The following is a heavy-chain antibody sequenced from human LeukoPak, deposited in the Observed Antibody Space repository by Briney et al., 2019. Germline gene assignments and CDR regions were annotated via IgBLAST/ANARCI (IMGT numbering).Heavy chain of an antibody. CDR3: AGQHIVVVTAMPIDY. CDR1: GFTFSHYA. J-gene: IGHJ4*02. Sequence: GGSLRLSCAASGFTFSHYAMYWVRQAPGKGLEWVASISYEGNNKYYADSVKGRFTISRDNSKNTLYLDMNSLRAEHTAVYYCAGQHIVVVTAMPIDYWGQGTLVTVSS. CDR2: ISYEGNNK. V-gene: IGHV3-30-3*01. D-gene: IGHD2-21*02.